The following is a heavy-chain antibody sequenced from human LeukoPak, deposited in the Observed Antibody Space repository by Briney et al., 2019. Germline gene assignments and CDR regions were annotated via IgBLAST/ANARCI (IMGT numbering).Heavy chain of an antibody. J-gene: IGHJ6*02. CDR1: GXTFSSYA. CDR2: ISYDGSNK. Sequence: PGGSLRLSCATSGXTFSSYAMHWVRQAPGKGLEWVTVISYDGSNKYYADSVKGRFTISRDNSKNTLYLQMNSLRAEDTAMYYCAREKLPETSYYYYYGMDVWGQGTTVTVSS. D-gene: IGHD1-1*01. V-gene: IGHV3-30-3*01. CDR3: AREKLPETSYYYYYGMDV.